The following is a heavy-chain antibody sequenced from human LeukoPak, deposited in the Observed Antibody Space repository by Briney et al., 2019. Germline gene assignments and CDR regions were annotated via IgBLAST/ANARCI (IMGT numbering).Heavy chain of an antibody. J-gene: IGHJ6*03. Sequence: SETLSLTCTVSGGSISSYYWSWIRQPPGKGLEWIGYIYYSGSTNYNPSLKSRVTISVDTPKNQFSLKLSSVTAADTAVYYCARADSPYGSGSYYYYYMDVWGKGTTVTI. CDR2: IYYSGST. D-gene: IGHD3-10*01. V-gene: IGHV4-59*01. CDR3: ARADSPYGSGSYYYYYMDV. CDR1: GGSISSYY.